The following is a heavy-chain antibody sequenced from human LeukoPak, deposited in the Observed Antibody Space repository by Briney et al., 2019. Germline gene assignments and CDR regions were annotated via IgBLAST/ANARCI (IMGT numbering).Heavy chain of an antibody. D-gene: IGHD3-3*01. V-gene: IGHV1-46*01. Sequence: GASVKVSCKASGYTFTSYYMQWVRQAPGQGLEWMGIINPSGGSTSYAQKFQGRVTMTRDTSTSTVYMELSSLRSEDTAVYYCARGAVLRFLEWLLPFDYWGQGTLVTVSS. CDR1: GYTFTSYY. J-gene: IGHJ4*02. CDR2: INPSGGST. CDR3: ARGAVLRFLEWLLPFDY.